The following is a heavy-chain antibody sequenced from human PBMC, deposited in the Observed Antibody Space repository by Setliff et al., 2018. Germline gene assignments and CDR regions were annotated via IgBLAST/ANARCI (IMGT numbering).Heavy chain of an antibody. V-gene: IGHV1-18*01. CDR3: AISTLSICSGGTCPNVFDV. Sequence: ASVKVSCKASGYTFTDFGINWVRQAPGQGLEWMGWISPHTGNSYSAQRFQGRVTLTTDMSTSAAYMELRSLGSDDTAVYYCAISTLSICSGGTCPNVFDVWGQGTMVTVSS. CDR2: ISPHTGNS. J-gene: IGHJ3*01. CDR1: GYTFTDFG. D-gene: IGHD2-15*01.